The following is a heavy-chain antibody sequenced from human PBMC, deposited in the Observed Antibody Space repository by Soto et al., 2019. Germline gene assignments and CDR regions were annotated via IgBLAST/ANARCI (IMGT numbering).Heavy chain of an antibody. V-gene: IGHV4-59*01. Sequence: SETLSLTCPVSGGSISSYYWSWIRQPPGKGLEWIGYIYYSGSTNYNPSLKSRVTISVDTSKNQFSLKLSSVTAADTAVYYCARGVVRGHWFDPWGQGTLVTVSS. CDR3: ARGVVRGHWFDP. D-gene: IGHD3-10*01. CDR2: IYYSGST. J-gene: IGHJ5*02. CDR1: GGSISSYY.